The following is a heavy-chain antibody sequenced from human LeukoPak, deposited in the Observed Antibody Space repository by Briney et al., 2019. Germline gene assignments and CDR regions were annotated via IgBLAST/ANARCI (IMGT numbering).Heavy chain of an antibody. CDR3: ARLTVTTFYYYYGMDV. Sequence: GSSVKVSCKASGGTFSSYAISWVRQATGQGLEWMGWMNPNSGNTGYAQKFQGRVTMTRNTSISTAYMELSSLRSEDTAVYYCARLTVTTFYYYYGMDVWGQGTTVTVSS. J-gene: IGHJ6*02. CDR2: MNPNSGNT. V-gene: IGHV1-8*02. CDR1: GGTFSSYA. D-gene: IGHD4-4*01.